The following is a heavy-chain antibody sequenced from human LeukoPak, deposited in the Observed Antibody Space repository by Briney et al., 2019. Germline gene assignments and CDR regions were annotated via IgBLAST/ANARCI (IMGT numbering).Heavy chain of an antibody. CDR3: ASLYSSGWYVDY. J-gene: IGHJ4*02. CDR2: INHSGST. V-gene: IGHV4-34*01. D-gene: IGHD6-19*01. CDR1: GGSFSGYY. Sequence: PETLSLTCAVYGGSFSGYYWSWIRQPPGKGLEWIGEINHSGSTNYNPSLKSRVTISVDTSKNQFSLKLSSVTAADTAVYYCASLYSSGWYVDYWGQGTLVTVSS.